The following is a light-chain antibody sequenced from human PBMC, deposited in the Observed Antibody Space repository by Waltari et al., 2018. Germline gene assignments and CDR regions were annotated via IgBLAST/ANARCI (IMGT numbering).Light chain of an antibody. V-gene: IGKV1-39*01. CDR3: QQSYSTPYT. J-gene: IGKJ2*01. Sequence: DIQMTQSPSSLSASVGDRVTIPCRASHSISSYLNWYQQKPGKAPKLLIYAASSLQSVVPSRFSGSGSGTDFTLTISSLQPEDFATYYCQQSYSTPYTFGQGTKLEIK. CDR1: HSISSY. CDR2: AAS.